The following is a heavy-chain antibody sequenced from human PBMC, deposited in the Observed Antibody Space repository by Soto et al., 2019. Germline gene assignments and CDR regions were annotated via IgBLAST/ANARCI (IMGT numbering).Heavy chain of an antibody. CDR2: IFDSGTT. J-gene: IGHJ4*02. CDR1: GGSITSDYSC. V-gene: IGHV4-30-4*01. Sequence: QVQLQESGPGLVKPSQTLSLTCTVSGGSITSDYSCWSWIRQPPGEGLEWIGHIFDSGTTYTNPSLTSQVAITLAPSKNHFSLTLSSVTAADTAVYYCARGPSGDKVHYWGQGALVTVSS. D-gene: IGHD7-27*01. CDR3: ARGPSGDKVHY.